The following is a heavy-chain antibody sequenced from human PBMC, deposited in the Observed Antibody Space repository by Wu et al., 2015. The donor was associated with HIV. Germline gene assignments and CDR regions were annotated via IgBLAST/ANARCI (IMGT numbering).Heavy chain of an antibody. D-gene: IGHD3-10*01. CDR2: ISPNSGGS. V-gene: IGHV1-2*02. CDR3: ARVSGGSTGDGLTY. J-gene: IGHJ4*02. Sequence: QVQLVQSGAEVRKPGASVKVSCKASGYTFTGYYLHWVRQAPGQGLEWMGWISPNSGGSSYAQKFQGRITLTRDTSISTTYMDLYSLKSDDTAIYYCARVSGGSTGDGLTYWGQGTLVT. CDR1: GYTFTGYY.